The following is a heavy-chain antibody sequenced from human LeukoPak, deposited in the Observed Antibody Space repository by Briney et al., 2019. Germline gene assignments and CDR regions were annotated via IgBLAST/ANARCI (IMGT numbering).Heavy chain of an antibody. J-gene: IGHJ4*02. V-gene: IGHV5-51*01. CDR1: GYSFTSYW. Sequence: GESLKISCKGSGYSFTSYWIGWVRQMPGKGLELMGIIWPSDSDIRYSPSFQGQVTISADKSINTAYLQWSSLKASDTAMYYCAGIPKVDSSMSRYFDYWGQGILVTVST. CDR2: IWPSDSDI. CDR3: AGIPKVDSSMSRYFDY. D-gene: IGHD5-18*01.